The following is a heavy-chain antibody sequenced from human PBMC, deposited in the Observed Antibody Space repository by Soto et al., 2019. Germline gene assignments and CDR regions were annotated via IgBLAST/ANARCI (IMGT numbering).Heavy chain of an antibody. Sequence: PSGPLALTCALYAGSLGGYSWSWVRQPPGKRMVWIGEINHSGSTNYNPSLKSRVTISVDTSKNQFSLKLSSVTAADTAVYYCARDFRVARDVWRQGTTVT. D-gene: IGHD5-12*01. CDR2: INHSGST. V-gene: IGHV4-34*01. CDR3: ARDFRVARDV. J-gene: IGHJ6*02. CDR1: AGSLGGYS.